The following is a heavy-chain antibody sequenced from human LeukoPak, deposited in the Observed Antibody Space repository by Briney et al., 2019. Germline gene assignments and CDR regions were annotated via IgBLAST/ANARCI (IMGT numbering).Heavy chain of an antibody. CDR2: INSDGNTT. J-gene: IGHJ4*02. V-gene: IGHV3-74*01. D-gene: IGHD6-6*01. CDR1: GFTFSHYW. CDR3: ARDFVEFDY. Sequence: GGSLRLSCAASGFTFSHYWMHWVRQAPGKGLVWVSRINSDGNTTSYADSVKGRFTVSRDNAKNTLYLQMNSLRAEDTAVYYCARDFVEFDYWGQGTLVTVSS.